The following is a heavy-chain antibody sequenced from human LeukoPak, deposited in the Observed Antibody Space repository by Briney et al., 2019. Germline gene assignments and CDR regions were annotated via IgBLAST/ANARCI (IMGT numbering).Heavy chain of an antibody. CDR3: ARRGPPRTMLRGVKSGWFDP. Sequence: SETLSLTCAVYDESFSAHYWSLLRQTPGKGLEWIGEINYSGSTNYNPSLKSRVTISVDTSKNQFSLKLSSVTAADTAVYYCARRGPPRTMLRGVKSGWFDPWGQGTLVTVSS. CDR2: INYSGST. J-gene: IGHJ5*02. D-gene: IGHD3-10*01. V-gene: IGHV4-34*01. CDR1: DESFSAHY.